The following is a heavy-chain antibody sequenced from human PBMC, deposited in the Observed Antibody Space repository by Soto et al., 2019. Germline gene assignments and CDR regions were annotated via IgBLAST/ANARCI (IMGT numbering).Heavy chain of an antibody. CDR2: ISSSGTGI. D-gene: IGHD3-16*01. CDR1: GFKFRDYY. Sequence: PGGSLRLSCAASGFKFRDYYMTWIRQAPGKGLEWVSYISSSGTGIYYPDSVKGRFTISRDNAKNSLHLQMSSLRAEDTAVYYCARAFSDAFDIWGQGTMVTASS. V-gene: IGHV3-11*01. CDR3: ARAFSDAFDI. J-gene: IGHJ3*02.